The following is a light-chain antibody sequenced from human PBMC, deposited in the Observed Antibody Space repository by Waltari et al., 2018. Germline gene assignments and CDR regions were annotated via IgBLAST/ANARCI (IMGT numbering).Light chain of an antibody. Sequence: QSVLTQPPAVSGAPGHRVTISCSGGTSNIGAGYAVHWYQQLPGAAPKLLISNNSNRPSGVPDRFSGSRSATSASLAITGLQAEDEAEYYCQSYDSGLNVWVFGGGTKVSVL. V-gene: IGLV1-40*01. CDR3: QSYDSGLNVWV. CDR1: TSNIGAGYA. CDR2: NNS. J-gene: IGLJ3*02.